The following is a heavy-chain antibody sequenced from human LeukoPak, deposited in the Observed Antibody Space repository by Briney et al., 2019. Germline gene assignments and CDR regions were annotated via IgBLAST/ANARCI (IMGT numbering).Heavy chain of an antibody. V-gene: IGHV3-48*03. CDR2: ISSASGII. Sequence: GGSLRLSCAASGFSFRSFEMSWVRQAPGKGLECIAYISSASGIIYHADSVKGRFTISRDNANNSLYLQMNSLRAEDTAIYYCARSTELSDPYFYYGMDVWGQGTTVTVSS. CDR3: ARSTELSDPYFYYGMDV. CDR1: GFSFRSFE. J-gene: IGHJ6*02. D-gene: IGHD1-26*01.